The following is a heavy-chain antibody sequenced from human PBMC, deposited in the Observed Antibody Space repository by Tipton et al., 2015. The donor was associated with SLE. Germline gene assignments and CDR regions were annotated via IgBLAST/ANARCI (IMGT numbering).Heavy chain of an antibody. CDR3: ARGRSDYGSGSYYGMDV. CDR1: GGSISSSSYY. Sequence: TLSLTCTVSGGSISSSSYYWGWIRQPPGKGLEWIGSFYYSGSTYYNPSLKSRVTISVDTSKNQFSLKLSSVTAADTAVYYCARGRSDYGSGSYYGMDVWGQGTTVTVSS. D-gene: IGHD3-10*01. CDR2: FYYSGST. V-gene: IGHV4-39*07. J-gene: IGHJ6*02.